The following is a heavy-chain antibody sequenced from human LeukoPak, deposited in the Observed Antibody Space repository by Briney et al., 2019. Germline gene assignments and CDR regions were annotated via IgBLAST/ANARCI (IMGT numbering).Heavy chain of an antibody. Sequence: SETLSLTCTVSGGSISSSSYYWGWIRQPPGKGQEWIGSIYYSGSTYYNPSLKSRVTISVDTSKNQFSLKLSSVTAADTAVYYCARFAAGWNEYYFDYWGQGTLVTVSS. CDR2: IYYSGST. D-gene: IGHD1-1*01. CDR3: ARFAAGWNEYYFDY. V-gene: IGHV4-39*01. J-gene: IGHJ4*02. CDR1: GGSISSSSYY.